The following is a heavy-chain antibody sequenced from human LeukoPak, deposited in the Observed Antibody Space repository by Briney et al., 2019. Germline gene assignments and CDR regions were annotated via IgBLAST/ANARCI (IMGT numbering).Heavy chain of an antibody. CDR2: IYYSGST. Sequence: PSETLSLTCTVSGGSISSSSYYWGWIRQPPGKGLEWIGSIYYSGSTYYNPSLKSRVTISVDTSKNQFSLKLSSVTAADTAVYYCARGTYYYGSGSYYNYYYYYYMDVWGKGTTVTISS. J-gene: IGHJ6*03. D-gene: IGHD3-10*01. V-gene: IGHV4-39*07. CDR3: ARGTYYYGSGSYYNYYYYYYMDV. CDR1: GGSISSSSYY.